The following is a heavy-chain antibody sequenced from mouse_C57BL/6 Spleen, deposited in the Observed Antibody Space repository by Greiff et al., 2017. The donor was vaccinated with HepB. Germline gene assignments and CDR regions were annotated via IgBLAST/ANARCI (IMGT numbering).Heavy chain of an antibody. D-gene: IGHD6-1*01. CDR2: ISDGGSYT. CDR1: GFTFSSYA. Sequence: EVQVVESGGGLVKPGGSLKLSCAASGFTFSSYAMSWVRQTPEKRLEWVATISDGGSYTYYPDNVKGRFTISRDNAKNNLYLQMSHLKSEDTAMYYCAREWGLARYFDVWGTGTTVTVSS. J-gene: IGHJ1*03. V-gene: IGHV5-4*01. CDR3: AREWGLARYFDV.